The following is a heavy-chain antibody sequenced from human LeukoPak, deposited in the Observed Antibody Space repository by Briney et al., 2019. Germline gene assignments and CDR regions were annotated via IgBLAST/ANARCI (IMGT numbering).Heavy chain of an antibody. Sequence: LSLTCAVYGGSFSGYYWSWVRQAPGKGLEWVAYISGTGSIIQYADSVRGRFTISRDTAENSLSLQMASLRAEDTANYYCVRWRYFHTSTVFPLDDWGQGTLVTVSS. CDR1: GGSFSGYY. CDR3: VRWRYFHTSTVFPLDD. D-gene: IGHD3-9*01. CDR2: ISGTGSII. J-gene: IGHJ4*02. V-gene: IGHV3-11*04.